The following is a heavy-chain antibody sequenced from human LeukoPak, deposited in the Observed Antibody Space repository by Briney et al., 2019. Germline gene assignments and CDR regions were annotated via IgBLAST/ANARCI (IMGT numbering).Heavy chain of an antibody. Sequence: GGSLRLSCAASGFSFRIYEMIWVRQAPGKGLEWVSYISSSGNTIYYADSVRGRFTISRDNAKNSLYLQMNSLRAEDTAVYYCAKHPQDWGQGTLVSVSS. CDR1: GFSFRIYE. V-gene: IGHV3-48*03. CDR2: ISSSGNTI. J-gene: IGHJ4*02. CDR3: AKHPQD.